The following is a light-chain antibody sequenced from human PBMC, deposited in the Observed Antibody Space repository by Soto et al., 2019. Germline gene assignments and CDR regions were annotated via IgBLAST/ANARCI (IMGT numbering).Light chain of an antibody. J-gene: IGKJ4*01. Sequence: ESVLTQSPGTLSLSPGERATLSCRASQSVSSSYLAWYQQKPGQAPRLLIFGASSRATGIPDRFSGSGSGTDFPLTISRLEPEVFTVYFCQAYGRSRAFGGGTNVEI. CDR3: QAYGRSRA. V-gene: IGKV3-20*01. CDR1: QSVSSSY. CDR2: GAS.